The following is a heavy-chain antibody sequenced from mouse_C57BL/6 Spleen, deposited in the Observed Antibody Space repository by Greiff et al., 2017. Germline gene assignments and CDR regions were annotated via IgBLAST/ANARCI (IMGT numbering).Heavy chain of an antibody. Sequence: EVQLQQSGPELVKPGASVKISCKASGYTFTDYYMNWVKQSHGKSLEWIGDINPNNGGTSYNQKFKGKATLTVDKSSSTAYMELRSLTSEDSAVYYCARDDGYFDYWGKAPLSQSPQ. CDR2: INPNNGGT. CDR1: GYTFTDYY. CDR3: ARDDGYFDY. J-gene: IGHJ2*01. D-gene: IGHD2-3*01. V-gene: IGHV1-26*01.